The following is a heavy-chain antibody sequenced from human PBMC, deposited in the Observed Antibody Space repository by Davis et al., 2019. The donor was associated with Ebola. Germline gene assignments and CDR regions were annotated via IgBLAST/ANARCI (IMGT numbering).Heavy chain of an antibody. CDR1: GYTFTSYD. CDR3: ARFAQLRYFDWLPNNWFDP. V-gene: IGHV1-2*02. J-gene: IGHJ5*02. D-gene: IGHD3-9*01. Sequence: ASVKVSCKASGYTFTSYDINWVRQATGQGLEWMGWINPNSGGTNYAQKFQGRVTMTRDTSISTAYMELSRLRSDDTAVYYCARFAQLRYFDWLPNNWFDPWGQGTLVTVSS. CDR2: INPNSGGT.